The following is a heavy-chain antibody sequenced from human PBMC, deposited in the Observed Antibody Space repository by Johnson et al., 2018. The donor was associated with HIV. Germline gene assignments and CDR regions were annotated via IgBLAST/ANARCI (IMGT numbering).Heavy chain of an antibody. V-gene: IGHV3-23*04. CDR2: ISGSGGST. CDR3: ATYYYDSSGYSYAFDI. CDR1: GFTFSSYA. D-gene: IGHD3-22*01. J-gene: IGHJ3*02. Sequence: VQLVESGGGVVQPGRSLRLSCAASGFTFSSYAMSWVRQAPGKGLEWVSAISGSGGSTYYADYVKGRFTISRDNSKNTLYLQMNSLRAEDTAVYYCATYYYDSSGYSYAFDIWVQGTMVTVSS.